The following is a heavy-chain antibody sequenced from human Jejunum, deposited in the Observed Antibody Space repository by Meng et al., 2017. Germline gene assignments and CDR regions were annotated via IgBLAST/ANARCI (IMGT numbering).Heavy chain of an antibody. V-gene: IGHV5-51*01. Sequence: GESLKISCKVSGYTSSSYWIGWARQMPGKGLEWMGIIYPGDSDTRYSPSFQGQVTISADTSITTAYLQWSNLRPSDSAIYYCATSPHMIWYSTNPFHLDYWGQGTPVTVSS. J-gene: IGHJ4*02. D-gene: IGHD2-21*02. CDR3: ATSPHMIWYSTNPFHLDY. CDR2: IYPGDSDT. CDR1: GYTSSSYW.